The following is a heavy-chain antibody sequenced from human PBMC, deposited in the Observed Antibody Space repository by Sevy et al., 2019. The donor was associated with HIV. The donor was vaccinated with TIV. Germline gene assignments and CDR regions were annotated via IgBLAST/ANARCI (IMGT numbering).Heavy chain of an antibody. CDR1: GFTFSSNA. CDR3: VKGARYTIPNDAFDI. D-gene: IGHD2-2*02. J-gene: IGHJ3*02. CDR2: ISGGGGDP. V-gene: IGHV3-23*01. Sequence: GGSLRLSCEASGFTFSSNAMSWVRQAPGKGLEWVSGISGGGGDPFYADPVKGRFTISRDNSKNTLFLQINSLRAEDTALYYCVKGARYTIPNDAFDIWGQGTMVTVSS.